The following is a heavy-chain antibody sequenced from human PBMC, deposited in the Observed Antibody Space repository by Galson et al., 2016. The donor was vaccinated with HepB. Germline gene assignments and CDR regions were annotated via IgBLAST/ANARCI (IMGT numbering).Heavy chain of an antibody. J-gene: IGHJ6*02. CDR2: IYYSGGT. CDR3: ARDSSTSLEDYNFAMDV. Sequence: TLSLTCTVSGGSISRGGYYWSWIRQLPGKGLEWIGYIYYSGGTHYNPSLKSRLTISVDTSANQFSLKLRSVTAADTAVYYCARDSSTSLEDYNFAMDVWGQGITVTVSS. CDR1: GGSISRGGYY. D-gene: IGHD2-2*01. V-gene: IGHV4-31*03.